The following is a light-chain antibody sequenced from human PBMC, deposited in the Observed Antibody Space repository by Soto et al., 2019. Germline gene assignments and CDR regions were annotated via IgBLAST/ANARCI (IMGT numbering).Light chain of an antibody. CDR3: QQYNSHPYT. CDR1: QSIHTW. V-gene: IGKV1-5*03. Sequence: DFQMTQSPSTLSASVGDSVTITCRASQSIHTWLAWYQQKPGRTPKLLIYKASVLESGVPSRFSGSGSGTEFTLTIRSLQPDDFATYYCQQYNSHPYTFGRGTKLQIK. J-gene: IGKJ2*01. CDR2: KAS.